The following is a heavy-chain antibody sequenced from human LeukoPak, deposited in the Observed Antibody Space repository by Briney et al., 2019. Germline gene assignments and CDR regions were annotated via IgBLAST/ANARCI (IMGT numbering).Heavy chain of an antibody. V-gene: IGHV3-30*02. CDR1: GFTFSSYG. CDR2: IRYDGSNK. D-gene: IGHD2-2*01. Sequence: GGSLGLSCAASGFTFSSYGMHWVRQAPGKGLEWVAFIRYDGSNKYYADSVKGRFTISRDNSKNTLYLQMNSLRAEDTAVYYCAKGYIVVVPAAISWFDPWGQGTLVTVSS. CDR3: AKGYIVVVPAAISWFDP. J-gene: IGHJ5*02.